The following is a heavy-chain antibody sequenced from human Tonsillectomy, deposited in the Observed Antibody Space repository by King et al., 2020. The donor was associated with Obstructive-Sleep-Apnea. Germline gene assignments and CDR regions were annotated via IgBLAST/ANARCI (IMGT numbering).Heavy chain of an antibody. V-gene: IGHV4-34*01. J-gene: IGHJ5*02. CDR3: ARGSGAAAVNWFDP. D-gene: IGHD6-13*01. CDR2: INHSGST. CDR1: GGSFSDYY. Sequence: VQLQQWGAGLLKPSETLSLTCAVFGGSFSDYYWSWIRQPPGKGLEWIGEINHSGSTNSDPSLKGRVTISVATSKNQFSLKLGSVTAAETAVYYCARGSGAAAVNWFDPWGQGTLVTVSS.